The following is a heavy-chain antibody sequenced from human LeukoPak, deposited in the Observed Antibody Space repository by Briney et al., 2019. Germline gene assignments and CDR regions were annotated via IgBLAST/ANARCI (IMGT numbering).Heavy chain of an antibody. CDR3: ARLNPYRGYLYYFDY. J-gene: IGHJ4*02. D-gene: IGHD6-25*01. Sequence: PSETLSLTCAVYGGSFSGYYWSWIRQPPGKGLEWIGEINHSGSTNYNPSLKSRVTISVDTSKNQFSLKLSSVTAADTAVYYCARLNPYRGYLYYFDYWGQGTLVTVSS. V-gene: IGHV4-34*01. CDR2: INHSGST. CDR1: GGSFSGYY.